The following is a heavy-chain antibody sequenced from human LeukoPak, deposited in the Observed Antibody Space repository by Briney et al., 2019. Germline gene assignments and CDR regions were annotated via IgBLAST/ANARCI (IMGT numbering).Heavy chain of an antibody. V-gene: IGHV1-69*04. Sequence: ASVKVSCKASGGTFSSYAISWVRQAPGQGLEWMGRIIPILGIANYAQKFQGRVTITADKSTSTAYMELSSLRSEDTALYYCARASLGAAGTNSFDYWGQGTLVTVSS. CDR3: ARASLGAAGTNSFDY. CDR1: GGTFSSYA. D-gene: IGHD6-13*01. J-gene: IGHJ4*02. CDR2: IIPILGIA.